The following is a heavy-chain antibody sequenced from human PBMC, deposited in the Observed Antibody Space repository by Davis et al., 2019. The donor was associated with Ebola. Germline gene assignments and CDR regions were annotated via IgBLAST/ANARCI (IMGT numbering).Heavy chain of an antibody. J-gene: IGHJ4*02. CDR3: AKLRGDYTVLDY. V-gene: IGHV3-11*01. Sequence: GGSLRLSCAASGFTFSDYYMSWIRQAPGKGLEWVSFISGSATTVSYADSVRGRFTISRDNAKNSLYLQMHSLRADDTAVYYCAKLRGDYTVLDYWGQGTLVTVSS. CDR2: ISGSATTV. D-gene: IGHD4-17*01. CDR1: GFTFSDYY.